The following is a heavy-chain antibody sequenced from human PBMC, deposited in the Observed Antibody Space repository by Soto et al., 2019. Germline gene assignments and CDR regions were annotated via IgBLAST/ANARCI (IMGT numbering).Heavy chain of an antibody. CDR1: GGSISSSNW. V-gene: IGHV4-4*02. CDR3: AREDLEAAGFYCGMDV. Sequence: PSETLSLTCAVSGGSISSSNWWSWVRQPPGKGLEWIGEIYHSGSTNYNPSLKSRVTISVDKSKNQFSLKLSSVTAADTAVYYCAREDLEAAGFYCGMDVWGQGTTVTVSS. CDR2: IYHSGST. J-gene: IGHJ6*02. D-gene: IGHD6-13*01.